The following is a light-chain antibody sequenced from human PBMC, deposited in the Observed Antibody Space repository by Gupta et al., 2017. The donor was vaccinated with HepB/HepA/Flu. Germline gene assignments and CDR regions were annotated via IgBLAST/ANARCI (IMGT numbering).Light chain of an antibody. V-gene: IGLV2-14*03. CDR2: DVS. CDR3: GSYTTSTTLGV. J-gene: IGLJ1*01. CDR1: SSDVGGYNY. Sequence: QSALTQPASVSGSPGQSITISCTGTSSDVGGYNYVSWYQQHPGKAPKFIISDVSNRPSGVSNRFSGSKSGNTASLTIPGLQAEDEADYFCGSYTTSTTLGVFGTGTKVTVL.